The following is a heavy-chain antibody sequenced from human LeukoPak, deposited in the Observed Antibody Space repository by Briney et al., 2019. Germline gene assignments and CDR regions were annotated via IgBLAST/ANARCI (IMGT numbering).Heavy chain of an antibody. CDR3: ALVVYYYGSGSYSPFDY. D-gene: IGHD3-10*01. J-gene: IGHJ4*02. CDR1: GFTFSSYW. V-gene: IGHV3-30*03. CDR2: ISYDGSNK. Sequence: GGSLRLSCAASGFTFSSYWMHWVRQAPGKGLEWVAVISYDGSNKHYADSVKGRFTISRDNSKNTLYLQMNSLRAEDTAVYYCALVVYYYGSGSYSPFDYWGQGTLVTVSS.